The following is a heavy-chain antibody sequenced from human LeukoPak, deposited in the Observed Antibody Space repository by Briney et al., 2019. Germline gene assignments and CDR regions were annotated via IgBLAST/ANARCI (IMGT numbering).Heavy chain of an antibody. CDR3: ARESLTGAAFDI. CDR2: IIPIFGTA. D-gene: IGHD7-27*01. J-gene: IGHJ3*02. CDR1: GGTFSSYA. V-gene: IGHV1-69*13. Sequence: SVKVSXKASGGTFSSYAISWVRQAPGQGLEWIGGIIPIFGTANYAQKFQGRVTITADESTSTAYMELSSLRSEDTAVYYCARESLTGAAFDIWGQGTMVTVSS.